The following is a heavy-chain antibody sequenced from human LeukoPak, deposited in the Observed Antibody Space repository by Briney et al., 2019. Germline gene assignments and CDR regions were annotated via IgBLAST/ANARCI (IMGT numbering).Heavy chain of an antibody. CDR3: ARGRGDCGGDCGAWFDP. CDR2: IYYSGST. D-gene: IGHD2-21*02. Sequence: PSETLSLTCTVSGGSISSYYWSWIRQPPGKELEWIGYIYYSGSTKYNPSLKSRVTISVHTSKNQFSLKLSSVTAADTAVYYCARGRGDCGGDCGAWFDPWGQGTLVTVSS. CDR1: GGSISSYY. V-gene: IGHV4-59*12. J-gene: IGHJ5*02.